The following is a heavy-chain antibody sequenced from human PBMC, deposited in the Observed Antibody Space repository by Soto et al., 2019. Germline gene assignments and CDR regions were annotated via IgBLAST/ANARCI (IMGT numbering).Heavy chain of an antibody. V-gene: IGHV4-39*01. CDR3: ESKKIEFYNWFDP. D-gene: IGHD3-22*01. J-gene: IGHJ5*02. CDR2: IYYSGST. CDR1: GGSISSSSYY. Sequence: SETLSLTCTVSGGSISSSSYYWGWIRQPPGKGLEWIGSIYYSGSTYYNPSLKSRVTISVDTSKNQFSLKLSSVTAADTAVYYCESKKIEFYNWFDPWGQGKLVTVS.